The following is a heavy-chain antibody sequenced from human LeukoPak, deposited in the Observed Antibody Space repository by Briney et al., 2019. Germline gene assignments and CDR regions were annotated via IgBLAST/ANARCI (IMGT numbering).Heavy chain of an antibody. CDR1: GYTFTGYY. J-gene: IGHJ4*02. CDR3: ARDTLVDSNYEGGANY. CDR2: SNPNSGGT. V-gene: IGHV1-2*02. D-gene: IGHD4-11*01. Sequence: ASVKVSCKASGYTFTGYYMHWVRQAPGHGLEWMGWSNPNSGGTNYAQKFQGRVTMTRDTSISTAYMELSRLRSDDTAVYYCARDTLVDSNYEGGANYWGQGTLVTVSS.